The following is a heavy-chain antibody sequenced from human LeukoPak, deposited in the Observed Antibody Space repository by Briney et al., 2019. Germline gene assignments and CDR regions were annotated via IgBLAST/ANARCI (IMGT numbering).Heavy chain of an antibody. Sequence: DSVKGRFTISRDNARNSVYLQMNSLRAEDTAVYYCAKAGRDYDFWSGLNYWGQGTLVTVSS. J-gene: IGHJ4*02. D-gene: IGHD3-3*01. V-gene: IGHV3-11*05. CDR3: AKAGRDYDFWSGLNY.